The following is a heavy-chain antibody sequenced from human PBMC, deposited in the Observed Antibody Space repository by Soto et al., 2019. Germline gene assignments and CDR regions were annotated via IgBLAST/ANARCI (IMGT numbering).Heavy chain of an antibody. CDR3: AREDDGGDRDYYGLDV. CDR1: GGSISSDHYH. CDR2: IHYSGSI. V-gene: IGHV4-30-4*01. J-gene: IGHJ6*04. Sequence: QVQLQESGPGLVRPSQTLSLTCTVSGGSISSDHYHWTWIRQPPGKGLEWIGYIHYSGSIYYNPSLQSRVTMSVDTSTNLCSLKLRSVTAADTAVYFCAREDDGGDRDYYGLDVWGEGTTVTVSS. D-gene: IGHD2-21*02.